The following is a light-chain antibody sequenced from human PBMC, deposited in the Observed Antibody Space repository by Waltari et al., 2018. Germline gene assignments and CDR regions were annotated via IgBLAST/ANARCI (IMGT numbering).Light chain of an antibody. CDR2: EFT. CDR3: SSYADSDNLV. Sequence: CYQQHPGKAPKLMFYEFTKRPSGVPDRCSGSKSGNTASLIVSGLQAEDEADYHCSSYADSDNLVFGGGTKLTVL. V-gene: IGLV2-8*01. J-gene: IGLJ3*02.